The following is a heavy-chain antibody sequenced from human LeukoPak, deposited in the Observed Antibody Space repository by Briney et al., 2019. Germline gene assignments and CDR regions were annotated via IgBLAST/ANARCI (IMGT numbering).Heavy chain of an antibody. CDR1: GFSFTSYW. Sequence: WESLQIFFHGPGFSFTSYWIGWVRQMPGKGLEWIVIIYHYDSDTRYSPSFQGQVTIPADKSISTAYLQWSSLKASDTAMYYCASPGERGYSYGYGEPFDYWGQGTLVTVSS. J-gene: IGHJ4*02. D-gene: IGHD5-18*01. CDR3: ASPGERGYSYGYGEPFDY. CDR2: IYHYDSDT. V-gene: IGHV5-51*01.